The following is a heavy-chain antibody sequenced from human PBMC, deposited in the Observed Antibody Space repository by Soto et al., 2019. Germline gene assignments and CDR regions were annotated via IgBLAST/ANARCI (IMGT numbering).Heavy chain of an antibody. D-gene: IGHD2-15*01. CDR1: GFGYAGYY. V-gene: IGHV1-2*04. CDR3: ARDDVLCDGGRCYGVPLDVWGKGTTVTVSSGKGGPVDTATYYCAHRLVEAVAGTDTFDI. J-gene: IGHJ3*02. CDR2: INPNSGGT. Sequence: ASVKVSSKARGFGYAGYYRRSVRQAPGQGLEWMGWINPNSGGTNYAQKFQGWVTMTRDTAISTAYMELGRLRAEDTAVYYCARDDVLCDGGRCYGVPLDVWGKGTTVTVSSGKGGPVDTATYYCAHRLVEAVAGTDTFDIWGQGTMVTVSS.